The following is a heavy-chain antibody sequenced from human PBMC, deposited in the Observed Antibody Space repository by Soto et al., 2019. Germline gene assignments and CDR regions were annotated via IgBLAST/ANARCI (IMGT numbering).Heavy chain of an antibody. V-gene: IGHV2-5*02. CDR2: IYWDDEK. Sequence: QITLKESGPTLVKPTQTLTLTCTFSGFSLSTSGVGVGWIRQPPGKALEWLALIYWDDEKRYSPSLKSRLTITKDTSKNQVVLTMTNMDPVDTATYYCARLRRVSNYYYSVMDVWGQGTTVTVSS. J-gene: IGHJ6*02. CDR1: GFSLSTSGVG. CDR3: ARLRRVSNYYYSVMDV. D-gene: IGHD6-6*01.